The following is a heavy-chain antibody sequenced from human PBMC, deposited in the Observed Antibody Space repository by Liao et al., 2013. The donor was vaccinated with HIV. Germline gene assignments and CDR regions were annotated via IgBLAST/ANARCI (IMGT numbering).Heavy chain of an antibody. CDR3: ARSFYDGDFWSGYYIHYFDY. CDR2: IYYSGST. J-gene: IGHJ4*02. D-gene: IGHD3-3*01. Sequence: QVQLQESGPGLVKPSETLSLTCTVSGGSISSYYWSWIRQPPGKGLEWIGYIYYSGSTNYNPSLKSRVTISVDTSKNQFSLKLSSVTAADTAVYYCARSFYDGDFWSGYYIHYFDYWGQGTLVTVSS. V-gene: IGHV4-59*01. CDR1: GGSISSYY.